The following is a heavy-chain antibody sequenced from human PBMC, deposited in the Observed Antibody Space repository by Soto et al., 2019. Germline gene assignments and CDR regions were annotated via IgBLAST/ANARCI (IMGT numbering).Heavy chain of an antibody. D-gene: IGHD1-26*01. CDR2: INAGNGNT. V-gene: IGHV1-3*01. J-gene: IGHJ2*01. CDR1: GYTFTSYA. CDR3: ARGGSLYLYFDL. Sequence: ASVKVSCTASGYTFTSYAMHWVRQAPGQRLEWMGWINAGNGNTKYSQKFQGRVTITRDTSASTAYMELSSLRSEDTAVYYCARGGSLYLYFDLWGRGTLVTVSS.